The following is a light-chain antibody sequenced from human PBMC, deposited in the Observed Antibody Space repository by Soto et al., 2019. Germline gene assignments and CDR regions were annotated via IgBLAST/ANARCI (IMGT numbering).Light chain of an antibody. J-gene: IGKJ2*01. CDR2: GAS. V-gene: IGKV1-39*01. CDR3: QQIFRTPYT. CDR1: QNIGNF. Sequence: DLQMTQSPSSLSASVGDKVTITCRASQNIGNFLTWYLQKPGTAPQLLNLGASSVQRGGPSSFSDTGSGTDSTITITVLHTEHVATDYAQQIFRTPYTFGHRTRVDI.